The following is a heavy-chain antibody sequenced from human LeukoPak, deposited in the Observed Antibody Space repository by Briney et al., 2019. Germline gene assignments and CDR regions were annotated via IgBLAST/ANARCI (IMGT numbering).Heavy chain of an antibody. J-gene: IGHJ4*02. V-gene: IGHV1-69*05. CDR2: IIPIFGTA. Sequence: APVKVSCKASGGTFSSYAISWVRQAPGQGLEWTGRIIPIFGTANYAQKFQGRVTITTDESTSTAYMELSSLRSEDTAVYYCARSLSSGQNFDYWGQGTLVTVSS. CDR3: ARSLSSGQNFDY. CDR1: GGTFSSYA. D-gene: IGHD3-22*01.